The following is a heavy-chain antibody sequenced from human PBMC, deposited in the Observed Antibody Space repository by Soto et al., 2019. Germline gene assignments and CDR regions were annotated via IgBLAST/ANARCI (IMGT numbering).Heavy chain of an antibody. Sequence: SVKVSCKASGGTFSSYAISWVRQAPGQGLEWMGGIIPIFGTANYAQKFQGRVTITADESTSTAYMELSSLRSEDTAVYYCARKDPDYGDFQGWEDVWGQGTTVTVSS. CDR3: ARKDPDYGDFQGWEDV. CDR2: IIPIFGTA. D-gene: IGHD4-17*01. CDR1: GGTFSSYA. V-gene: IGHV1-69*13. J-gene: IGHJ6*02.